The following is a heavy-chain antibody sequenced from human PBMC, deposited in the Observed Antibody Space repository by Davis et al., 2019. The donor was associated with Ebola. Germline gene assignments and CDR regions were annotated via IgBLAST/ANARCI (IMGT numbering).Heavy chain of an antibody. CDR2: INQDGTDR. V-gene: IGHV3-7*01. CDR1: GVTFSNYW. D-gene: IGHD6-6*01. Sequence: GESLKISCVASGVTFSNYWMSWVRKAPGKGLEWVANINQDGTDRHYVASMGGRFTISRDNAKSSLYLQMNSLRAEDTAVYYCARDSSDAALYRMDVWGQGTTVTVSS. J-gene: IGHJ6*02. CDR3: ARDSSDAALYRMDV.